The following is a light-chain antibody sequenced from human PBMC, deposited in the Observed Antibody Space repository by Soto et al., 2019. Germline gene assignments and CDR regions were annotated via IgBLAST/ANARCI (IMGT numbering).Light chain of an antibody. CDR3: KQYNNWHLFT. Sequence: ELVLPQSPATLSVSPAERSTLSCQASQSVSSTLAWYQQKPGQSPRLLIYGASTRATDIPARFSGSGSGTEFTLTISSLQSEDFAVYYCKQYNNWHLFTFGPGTKVHIK. CDR1: QSVSST. CDR2: GAS. J-gene: IGKJ3*01. V-gene: IGKV3-15*01.